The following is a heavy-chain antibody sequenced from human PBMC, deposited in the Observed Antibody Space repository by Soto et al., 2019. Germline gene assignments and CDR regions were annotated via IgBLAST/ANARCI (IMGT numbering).Heavy chain of an antibody. V-gene: IGHV3-66*01. D-gene: IGHD3-16*01. Sequence: GGSLRLSCAASGFTVSSIYMSWVRQAPGKGLEWVSVIYSGGSTHYADSVKGRFTISRDNSKDTLYLQMNSLRADDTAVYFCARGLLGVNQAYWGQGTLVTVSS. J-gene: IGHJ4*02. CDR3: ARGLLGVNQAY. CDR2: IYSGGST. CDR1: GFTVSSIY.